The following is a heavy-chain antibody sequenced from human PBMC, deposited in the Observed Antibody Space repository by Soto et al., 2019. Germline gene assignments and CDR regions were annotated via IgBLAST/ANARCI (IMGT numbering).Heavy chain of an antibody. CDR1: GSPFSSYA. V-gene: IGHV3-23*01. CDR2: ISGIGGST. J-gene: IGHJ6*02. Sequence: PGGSLRLSCAAAGSPFSSYAMNWVRQAPGKGLEWVSAISGIGGSTYYADSVKGRFTISRDNSKNTLYLQMNSLRAEDTALYYCASAAREYYYGMDVWGQGTTVTVSS. CDR3: ASAAREYYYGMDV.